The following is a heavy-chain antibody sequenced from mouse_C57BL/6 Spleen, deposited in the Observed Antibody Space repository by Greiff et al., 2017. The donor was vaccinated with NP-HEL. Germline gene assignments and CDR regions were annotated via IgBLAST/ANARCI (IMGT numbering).Heavy chain of an antibody. CDR3: ASEGLYSNYTYAMDY. CDR1: GYTFTSYW. CDR2: IYPGSGST. V-gene: IGHV1-55*01. J-gene: IGHJ4*01. Sequence: QVQLKQPGAELVKPGASVKMSCKASGYTFTSYWITWVKQRPGQGLEWIGDIYPGSGSTNYNEKFKSKATLTVDTSSSTAYMQLSSLTSEDSAVYYCASEGLYSNYTYAMDYWGQGTSVTVSS. D-gene: IGHD2-5*01.